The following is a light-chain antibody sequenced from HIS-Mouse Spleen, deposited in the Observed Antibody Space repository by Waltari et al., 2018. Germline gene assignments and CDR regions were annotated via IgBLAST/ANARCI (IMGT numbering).Light chain of an antibody. J-gene: IGKJ1*01. Sequence: EIVMTQSPATLSVSPGERATLSCRASQSVSSNIAWYQQKPGQAPRLLIYGSSARAPGIPARFSGSGSGTEFTLTFSSMKSEHFAVYCWQKYNNWWTFGQGTKVEIK. CDR3: QKYNNWWT. CDR2: GSS. CDR1: QSVSSN. V-gene: IGKV3-15*01.